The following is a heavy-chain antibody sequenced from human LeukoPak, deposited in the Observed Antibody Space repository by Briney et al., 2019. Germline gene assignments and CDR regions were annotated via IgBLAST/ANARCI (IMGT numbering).Heavy chain of an antibody. D-gene: IGHD6-19*01. CDR3: AILIAVAGPATFY. J-gene: IGHJ4*02. Sequence: PAGSLTLSCAASGFTFSSYSLSWVCHAPPPGQQLDSSGSGSGYSTYYSDSAMGRFTITRDNSNNTLYLQMHSLRPEDTAVYYCAILIAVAGPATFYWGERTLVTVSS. CDR2: GSGSGYST. CDR1: GFTFSSYS. V-gene: IGHV3-23*01.